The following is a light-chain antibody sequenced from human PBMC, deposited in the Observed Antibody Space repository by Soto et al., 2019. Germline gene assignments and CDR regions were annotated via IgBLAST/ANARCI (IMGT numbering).Light chain of an antibody. V-gene: IGKV2-28*01. CDR3: MQALQTPGT. CDR2: LGS. J-gene: IGKJ4*01. Sequence: DLVMTQAPLSLPVSPGEPASSSCRSSQILLHSNGYNYLDSYLQKPGQSPQLLIYLGSNRASGVTDRFSGSGSGTDFTLKISRVEAEDVGVYYCMQALQTPGTFGGGTKVQIK. CDR1: QILLHSNGYNY.